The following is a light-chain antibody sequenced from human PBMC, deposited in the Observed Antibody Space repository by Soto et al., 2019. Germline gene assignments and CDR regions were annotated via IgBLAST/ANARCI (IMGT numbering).Light chain of an antibody. CDR3: NSYTSSGTLV. Sequence: QSALTQPASVSGSPGQSITISCTGTSSDVGGYNYVSWYQQHPGKAPKLMIYEVSNRPSGVSNRFSGSKSGNTASLTISGLQAEDEADYYYNSYTSSGTLVFGGGTKVTVL. V-gene: IGLV2-14*01. CDR1: SSDVGGYNY. CDR2: EVS. J-gene: IGLJ3*02.